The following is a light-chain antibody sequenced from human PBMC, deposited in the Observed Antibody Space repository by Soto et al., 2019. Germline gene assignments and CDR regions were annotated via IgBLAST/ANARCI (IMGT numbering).Light chain of an antibody. J-gene: IGKJ1*01. Sequence: EIVLTQSPGTLSLSPGERATLSCRASQSVRSRFLAWYQQKPGQAPMLLIYGASFRAAGIPDRFSGSGSGTDFTLTISRLEPEDFAVYYCQQYCSSPRTFGQGTKVEI. CDR3: QQYCSSPRT. CDR1: QSVRSRF. V-gene: IGKV3-20*01. CDR2: GAS.